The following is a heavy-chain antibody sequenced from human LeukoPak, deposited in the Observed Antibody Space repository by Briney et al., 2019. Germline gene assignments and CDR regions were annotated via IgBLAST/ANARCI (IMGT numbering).Heavy chain of an antibody. Sequence: GASVTVSCKASGYTFSGNYIHWLRQAPGQGLEGMGWIDANNGDTKSAQKFQGRVTMSRDTSISTAYMDLSSLSPDDAAVYYCARDPSSVTLYFFDYWGQGTLVTVSS. V-gene: IGHV1-2*02. CDR3: ARDPSSVTLYFFDY. CDR1: GYTFSGNY. CDR2: IDANNGDT. J-gene: IGHJ4*02. D-gene: IGHD4-11*01.